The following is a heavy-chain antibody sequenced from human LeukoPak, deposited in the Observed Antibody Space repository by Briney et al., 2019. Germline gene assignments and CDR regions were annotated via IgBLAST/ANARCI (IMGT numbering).Heavy chain of an antibody. V-gene: IGHV3-30*04. D-gene: IGHD4-17*01. CDR3: ARVGTVTHYYYYYGMDV. CDR1: GFTFSSYA. J-gene: IGHJ6*02. Sequence: GGSLRLSCAASGFTFSSYAMHWVRQAPGKGLEWVAVTSYDGSDKYYADSVKGRFTISRDNSKNTTYLQMNSLRAEDTAVYYCARVGTVTHYYYYYGMDVWGHGTTVTVSS. CDR2: TSYDGSDK.